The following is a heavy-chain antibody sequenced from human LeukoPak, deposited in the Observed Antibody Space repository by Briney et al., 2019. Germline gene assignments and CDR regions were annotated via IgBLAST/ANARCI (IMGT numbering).Heavy chain of an antibody. V-gene: IGHV4-59*08. D-gene: IGHD3-22*01. CDR2: IYYSGST. CDR3: ARQPYYYDSSGYYSPSNYYYYYGMDV. CDR1: GGSISSYY. Sequence: SETLSLTCTVSGGSISSYYWSWIRQPPGKGLEWIGYIYYSGSTNYNPSLKSRVTISVDASKNQFSLKLSSVTAADTAVHYCARQPYYYDSSGYYSPSNYYYYYGMDVWGQGTTVTVSS. J-gene: IGHJ6*02.